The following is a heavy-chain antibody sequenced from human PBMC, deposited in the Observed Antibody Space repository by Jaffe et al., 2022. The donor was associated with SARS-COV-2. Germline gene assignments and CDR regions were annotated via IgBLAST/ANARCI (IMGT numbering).Heavy chain of an antibody. CDR1: GYTFTSYG. CDR2: ISAYNGNT. V-gene: IGHV1-18*01. CDR3: ARDRHPDFIAAAGTRRANYYYYGMDV. D-gene: IGHD6-13*01. J-gene: IGHJ6*02. Sequence: QVQLVQSGAEVKKPGASVKVSCKASGYTFTSYGISWVRQAPGQGLEWMGWISAYNGNTNYAQKLQGRVTMTTDTSTSTAYMELRSLRSDDTAVYYCARDRHPDFIAAAGTRRANYYYYGMDVWGQGTTVTVSS.